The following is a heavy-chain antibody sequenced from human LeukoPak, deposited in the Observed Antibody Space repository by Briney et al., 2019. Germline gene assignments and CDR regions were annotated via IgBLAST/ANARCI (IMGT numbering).Heavy chain of an antibody. CDR3: ARAHRSGSYHRLDAFDI. V-gene: IGHV1-3*01. Sequence: ASVKVSCKTSGQTFTIYTLHWVRQAPGQRLEWMGWINAADGNTKYSQKFQGRVTMTRDTSTSTVYMELSSLRSEDTAVYYCARAHRSGSYHRLDAFDIWGQGTMVTVSS. CDR2: INAADGNT. D-gene: IGHD1-26*01. J-gene: IGHJ3*02. CDR1: GQTFTIYT.